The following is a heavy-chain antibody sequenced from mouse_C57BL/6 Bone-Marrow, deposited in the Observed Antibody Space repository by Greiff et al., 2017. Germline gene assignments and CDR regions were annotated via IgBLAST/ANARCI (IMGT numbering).Heavy chain of an antibody. Sequence: SETHYNQKFKDKATLTVDQSSSTAYMQLSSLTSEDSAVYYCARGDYGSSGYYFDYWGQGTTLTVSS. CDR3: ARGDYGSSGYYFDY. V-gene: IGHV1-52*01. D-gene: IGHD1-1*01. J-gene: IGHJ2*01. CDR2: SET.